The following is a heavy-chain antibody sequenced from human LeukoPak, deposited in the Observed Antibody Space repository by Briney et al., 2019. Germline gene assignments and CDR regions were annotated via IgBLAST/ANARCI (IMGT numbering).Heavy chain of an antibody. CDR1: GFTFSDYY. J-gene: IGHJ6*02. V-gene: IGHV3-11*01. D-gene: IGHD3-10*01. CDR3: ARDRYYGSGRKNYYYYGMDV. Sequence: GGSLRLSCAASGFTFSDYYMSWIRQAPGKGLEWVSYISSSGSTIYYADSVKGRFTISRDNAKNSLYLQMNSLRAEDTAVYYCARDRYYGSGRKNYYYYGMDVWGQGPTVTVSS. CDR2: ISSSGSTI.